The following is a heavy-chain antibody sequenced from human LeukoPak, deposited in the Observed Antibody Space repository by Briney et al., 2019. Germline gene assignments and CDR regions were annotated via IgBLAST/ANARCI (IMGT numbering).Heavy chain of an antibody. Sequence: GASVKVSCKASGYTFTGYYIHWVRQAPGQGLEWMGWIYPYSGDTNYAQNFQGRVTMTRDTSISTAYMELSRLRSDDTAVYYCARVYYYYDSSGILTLYFDYWGQGTLVTVSS. V-gene: IGHV1-2*02. CDR2: IYPYSGDT. D-gene: IGHD3-22*01. J-gene: IGHJ4*02. CDR1: GYTFTGYY. CDR3: ARVYYYYDSSGILTLYFDY.